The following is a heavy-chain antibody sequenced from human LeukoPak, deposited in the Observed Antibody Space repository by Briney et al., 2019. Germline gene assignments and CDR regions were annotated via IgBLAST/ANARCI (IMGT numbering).Heavy chain of an antibody. CDR3: AATYYDILTGYSPYYFDY. V-gene: IGHV4-59*01. CDR2: IYYSGST. D-gene: IGHD3-9*01. J-gene: IGHJ4*02. Sequence: SETLSLTCTVSGGSISSYDWSWLRQPPGKGLEWIGYIYYSGSTNYNPSLKSRVTISVDTSKNQFSLKLSSVTAADTAVYYCAATYYDILTGYSPYYFDYWGQGTLVTVSS. CDR1: GGSISSYD.